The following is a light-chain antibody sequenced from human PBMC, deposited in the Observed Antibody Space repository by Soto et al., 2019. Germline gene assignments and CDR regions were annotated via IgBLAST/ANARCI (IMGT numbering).Light chain of an antibody. Sequence: DIPMTQSPSSLSASVGDRVTITCRASQSISRYLNWYQQKPGKAPKLLIYAASSLQSGVPSRFSGSGSGTDFTLFISSLQPEDFATYYCQQSYSTPFAFGPGTTVDIK. CDR2: AAS. CDR3: QQSYSTPFA. J-gene: IGKJ3*01. CDR1: QSISRY. V-gene: IGKV1-39*01.